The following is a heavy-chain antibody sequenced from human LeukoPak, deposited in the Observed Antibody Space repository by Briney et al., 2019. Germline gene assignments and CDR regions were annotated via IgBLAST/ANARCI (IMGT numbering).Heavy chain of an antibody. CDR3: AKNMGSTGYYTTDY. J-gene: IGHJ4*02. Sequence: GGSLRLSCEASGFSFSTYAMSWVRQAPGKGLEWVSSISGSGGSRNYGDSVKGRFTSSRDNSKNTLLLQMNSLRAEDTAVYYCAKNMGSTGYYTTDYWGQGTLVTVSS. CDR2: ISGSGGSR. CDR1: GFSFSTYA. V-gene: IGHV3-23*01. D-gene: IGHD3/OR15-3a*01.